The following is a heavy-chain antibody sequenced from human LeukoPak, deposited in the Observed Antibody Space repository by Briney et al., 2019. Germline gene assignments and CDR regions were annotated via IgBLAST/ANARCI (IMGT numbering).Heavy chain of an antibody. Sequence: GGSLRLSCSASGFTFSSYAMHWVRQAPGKGLEYVSSMSNSGGSTYYADSLKGRFTISRDNSRNTLYLQMSSLRAEDTAVYYCAKGYYEIHDAFDIWGQGTMVTVSS. CDR1: GFTFSSYA. D-gene: IGHD3-9*01. CDR3: AKGYYEIHDAFDI. V-gene: IGHV3-64D*06. J-gene: IGHJ3*02. CDR2: MSNSGGST.